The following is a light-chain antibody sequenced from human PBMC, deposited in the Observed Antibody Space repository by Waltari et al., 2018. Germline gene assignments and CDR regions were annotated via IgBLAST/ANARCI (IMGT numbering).Light chain of an antibody. Sequence: EIVLTQSPGTLSLSPGERATLPCRASQSVSSSDLAWYQQKPGQAPRLLIYGASSRATGIPDRFSGSESGTDFTLTISRLEPEDFAVYYCQQYGSSPYTFGQGTKLEIK. CDR1: QSVSSSD. J-gene: IGKJ2*01. CDR3: QQYGSSPYT. V-gene: IGKV3-20*01. CDR2: GAS.